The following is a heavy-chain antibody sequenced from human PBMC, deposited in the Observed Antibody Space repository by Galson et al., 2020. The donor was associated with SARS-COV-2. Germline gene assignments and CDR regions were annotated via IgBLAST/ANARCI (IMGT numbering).Heavy chain of an antibody. CDR3: ARQTYYDSSGYSDLGFDY. Sequence: SETLSLTCTVSGGSISSYYWSWIRQPPGKGLEWIGYIYYSGSTNYNPSLKSRVTISVDTSKNQFSLKLSSVTAADTAVYYCARQTYYDSSGYSDLGFDYWGQGTLVTVSS. CDR2: IYYSGST. CDR1: GGSISSYY. J-gene: IGHJ4*02. D-gene: IGHD3-22*01. V-gene: IGHV4-59*01.